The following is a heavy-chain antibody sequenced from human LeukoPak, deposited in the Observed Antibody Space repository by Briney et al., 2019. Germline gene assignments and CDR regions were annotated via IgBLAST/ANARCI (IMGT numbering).Heavy chain of an antibody. J-gene: IGHJ5*02. CDR2: IYYSGST. D-gene: IGHD2-2*01. CDR1: GGSISSSSYY. Sequence: SETLSLTCTVSGGSISSSSYYWGWIRQPPGKGLEWIGSIYYSGSTYYNPSLKSRVTISVDTSKNQFSLKLSSVTAADTAVYYCARDLPPLTLPAAPTNWFDPWGQGTLVTVSS. CDR3: ARDLPPLTLPAAPTNWFDP. V-gene: IGHV4-39*02.